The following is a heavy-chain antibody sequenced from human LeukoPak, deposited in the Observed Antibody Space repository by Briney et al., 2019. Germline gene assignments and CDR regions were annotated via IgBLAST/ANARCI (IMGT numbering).Heavy chain of an antibody. CDR1: GLTFSSYG. V-gene: IGHV3-30*02. J-gene: IGHJ6*03. CDR3: AKARSSYYYYYMDV. Sequence: GGSLRLSCAASGLTFSSYGMHWVRQAPGKGLEWVAFIRYDGSNKYYADSVKGRFTISRDNSKNTLYLQMNSLRAEDTAVYYCAKARSSYYYYYMDVWGKGTTVTVSS. CDR2: IRYDGSNK.